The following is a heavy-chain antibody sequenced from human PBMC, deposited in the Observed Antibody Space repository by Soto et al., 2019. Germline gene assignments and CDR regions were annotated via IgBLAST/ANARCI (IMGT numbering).Heavy chain of an antibody. CDR1: RFTFNNYA. V-gene: IGHV3-23*01. J-gene: IGHJ4*02. CDR2: ISGSGGST. CDR3: AKDQRGTMTGFDY. D-gene: IGHD3-22*01. Sequence: EVQLLESGGGLVQPGGSLRLSCAASRFTFNNYAMNWVRQAPGKGLEWVSLISGSGGSTYYADSVKGRFTISRDNSKNTLYLQMNSLRAEDTAVYYCAKDQRGTMTGFDYWGQGTLVTVSS.